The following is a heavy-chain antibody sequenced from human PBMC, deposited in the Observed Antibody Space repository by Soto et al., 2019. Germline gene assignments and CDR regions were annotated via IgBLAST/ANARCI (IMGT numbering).Heavy chain of an antibody. D-gene: IGHD2-15*01. CDR2: ISYDGSNK. J-gene: IGHJ4*02. V-gene: IGHV3-30-3*01. CDR1: GFTFSSYA. CDR3: ARAQVARY. Sequence: GGSLRLSCAASGFTFSSYAMHWVRQAPGKGLEWVAVISYDGSNKYYADSVEGRFTISRDNSKNTLYLQMNSLRAEDTAVYYCARAQVARYWCQGPLVTVSS.